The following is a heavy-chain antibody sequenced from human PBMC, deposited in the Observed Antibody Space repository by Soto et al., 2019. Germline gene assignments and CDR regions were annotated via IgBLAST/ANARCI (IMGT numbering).Heavy chain of an antibody. CDR2: INSDGRST. V-gene: IGHV3-74*01. J-gene: IGHJ6*02. Sequence: EVQLVESGGGLVQPGGSLRLSCAASGFTFSTYWMHWVRQAPGKGLMWVSRINSDGRSTNYADSVKGRFTISRDNAKNTLYLQMNSLRAEDTAVYSCARGDYGDYVRWGMDVWGQGTTVTVSS. D-gene: IGHD4-17*01. CDR3: ARGDYGDYVRWGMDV. CDR1: GFTFSTYW.